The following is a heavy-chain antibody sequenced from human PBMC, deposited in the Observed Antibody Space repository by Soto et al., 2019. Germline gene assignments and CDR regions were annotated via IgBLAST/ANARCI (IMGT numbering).Heavy chain of an antibody. V-gene: IGHV1-18*01. Sequence: QVQLVQSGAEVKKPGASVKVSCKASGYTFTSYGISWVRQAPGQGLEWMGWISANTGNTNFAQKLQGRVTMTTDTSTSTAYMELRSLRSDDTAVYYCARDGRYSVSYGGYYFDYWGQGTLVTVSS. CDR1: GYTFTSYG. J-gene: IGHJ4*02. CDR2: ISANTGNT. CDR3: ARDGRYSVSYGGYYFDY. D-gene: IGHD1-26*01.